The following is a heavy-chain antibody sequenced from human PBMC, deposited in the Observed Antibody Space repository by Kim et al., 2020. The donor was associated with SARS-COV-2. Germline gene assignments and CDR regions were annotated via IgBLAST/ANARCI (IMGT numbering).Heavy chain of an antibody. Sequence: SVKVSCKASGGTFSSYAISWVRQAPGQVLEWMGGIIPIFGTANYAQKFQGRVTITADESTSTAYMELSSLRSEDTAVYYCARGPYSGSYGYYYYGMDVWGQGTTVTVSS. CDR1: GGTFSSYA. CDR2: IIPIFGTA. V-gene: IGHV1-69*13. J-gene: IGHJ6*02. CDR3: ARGPYSGSYGYYYYGMDV. D-gene: IGHD1-26*01.